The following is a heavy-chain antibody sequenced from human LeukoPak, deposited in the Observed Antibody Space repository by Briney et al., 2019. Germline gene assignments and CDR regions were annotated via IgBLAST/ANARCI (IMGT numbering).Heavy chain of an antibody. D-gene: IGHD6-19*01. V-gene: IGHV4-34*01. Sequence: SETLSLTCAVYGGSFSGYYWSWIRQPPGKGLEWIGEINHSGSTNYNPSLKSRVTISVDTSKNQFSLKLSSVTAADTPVYYCAKKHSSGWYAGWFDPWGQGTLVTVSS. J-gene: IGHJ5*02. CDR3: AKKHSSGWYAGWFDP. CDR2: INHSGST. CDR1: GGSFSGYY.